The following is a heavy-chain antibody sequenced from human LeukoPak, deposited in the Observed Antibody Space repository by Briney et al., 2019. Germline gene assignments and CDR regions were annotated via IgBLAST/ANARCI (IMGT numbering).Heavy chain of an antibody. J-gene: IGHJ5*02. CDR3: AKNGQSGFSFDP. D-gene: IGHD2-8*01. V-gene: IGHV4-59*01. Sequence: PSETLSLTCTVSNGSINRNYWTWIRQPPGKGLEWIGFIYYSGSTNFNPSLKSRVTMSVDTSKNQFSLRLSSVTAADTAVYYCAKNGQSGFSFDPWGQGTLVTVSS. CDR1: NGSINRNY. CDR2: IYYSGST.